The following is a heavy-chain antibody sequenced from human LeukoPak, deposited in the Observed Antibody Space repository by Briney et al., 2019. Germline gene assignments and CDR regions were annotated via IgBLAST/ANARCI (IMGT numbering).Heavy chain of an antibody. CDR2: ISSSSTYM. CDR1: GFTFSSYY. D-gene: IGHD3-22*01. Sequence: GGSLRLSCAASGFTFSSYYMSWVRQAPGKGLEWVSSISSSSTYMFYADSVRGRFTISRDNAKNSLYLQMNSLRAEDTAVYYCARVRGYYDSSGLDYWGQGTLVTVSS. V-gene: IGHV3-21*01. CDR3: ARVRGYYDSSGLDY. J-gene: IGHJ4*02.